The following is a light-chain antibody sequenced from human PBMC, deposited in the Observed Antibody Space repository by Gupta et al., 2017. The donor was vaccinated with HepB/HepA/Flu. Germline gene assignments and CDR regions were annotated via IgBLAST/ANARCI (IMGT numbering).Light chain of an antibody. CDR1: SSDIGTYSY. V-gene: IGLV2-14*03. J-gene: IGLJ2*01. CDR2: DVD. CDR3: SAYTTSNTLL. Sequence: QSALTQPASVSGSPGQSITISCTGTSSDIGTYSYVSWYQQHPGKAPKLMIYDVDNQPAGVSNRFSGSKSGNTASLTISVLQTEDEAEYYCSAYTTSNTLLFGGGTKVSVL.